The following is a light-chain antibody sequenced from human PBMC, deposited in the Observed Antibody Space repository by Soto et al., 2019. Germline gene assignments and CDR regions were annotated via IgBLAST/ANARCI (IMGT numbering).Light chain of an antibody. CDR3: QQRSNRPPLT. CDR1: QSVSTY. CDR2: DAS. J-gene: IGKJ4*01. V-gene: IGKV3-11*01. Sequence: EIVLTQSPATLSLSPGERATLSCRASQSVSTYLAWYQHKPGQAPRLLIYDASKRAPGIPARFSGSGSGTDFTLTISSLEPEDFAIYYCQQRSNRPPLTFGGGTKVEIK.